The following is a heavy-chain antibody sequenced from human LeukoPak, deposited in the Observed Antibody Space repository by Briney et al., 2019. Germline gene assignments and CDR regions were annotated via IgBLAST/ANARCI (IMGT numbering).Heavy chain of an antibody. J-gene: IGHJ5*02. CDR3: ARVAPTISFDP. V-gene: IGHV4-59*12. CDR2: INYRGAT. CDR1: GGSISGYF. D-gene: IGHD1-1*01. Sequence: SETLSLTCTVSGGSISGYFWSCIRQTPGKGLEWIGYINYRGATLYSPSFKSRATMSVDMSKNQFSLKLSSVTAADTAVYYCARVAPTISFDPWGQGTLVTVSS.